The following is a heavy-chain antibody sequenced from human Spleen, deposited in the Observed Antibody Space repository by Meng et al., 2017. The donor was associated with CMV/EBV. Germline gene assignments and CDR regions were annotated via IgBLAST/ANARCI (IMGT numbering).Heavy chain of an antibody. Sequence: LSLTCPASGFPFSSYAMHWVRQAPGKGLEWVAVISYDGSNKYYADSVKGRLTISRDNSKNTLYLQMNSLRAEDTAVYYCARVGSGYDGGGLDYWGQGTLVTVSS. D-gene: IGHD5-12*01. CDR2: ISYDGSNK. CDR3: ARVGSGYDGGGLDY. CDR1: GFPFSSYA. V-gene: IGHV3-30-3*01. J-gene: IGHJ4*02.